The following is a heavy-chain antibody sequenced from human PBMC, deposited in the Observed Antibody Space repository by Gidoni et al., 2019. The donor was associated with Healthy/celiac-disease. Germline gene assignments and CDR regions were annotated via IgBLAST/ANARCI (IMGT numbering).Heavy chain of an antibody. CDR3: AKDGPGGPLRWYFDL. D-gene: IGHD3-10*01. CDR2: ISGSGGST. J-gene: IGHJ2*01. V-gene: IGHV3-23*01. CDR1: GFTFTHYA. Sequence: EVQLLESGGGLVQPGGSLRLSCAAPGFTFTHYAIGWGRQAPGKGLEGVSAISGSGGSTYYADSVKGRFTISRDNSKNTLYLQMNSLRAEDTAVYYCAKDGPGGPLRWYFDLWGRGTLVTVSS.